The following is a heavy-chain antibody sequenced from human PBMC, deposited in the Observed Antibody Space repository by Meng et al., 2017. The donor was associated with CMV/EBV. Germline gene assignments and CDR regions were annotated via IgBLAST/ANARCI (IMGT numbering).Heavy chain of an antibody. V-gene: IGHV4-34*01. Sequence: QLQLQRWGGGSLKPPETLSPTCAAYGGSFSGYYWSWIRQPPGKGLEWIGEINHSGSTNYNPSLKSRVTISVDTSKNQFSLKLSSVTAADTAVYYCARPKGGSLLRAPFDYWGQGTLVTVSS. CDR1: GGSFSGYY. J-gene: IGHJ4*02. CDR2: INHSGST. CDR3: ARPKGGSLLRAPFDY. D-gene: IGHD2-15*01.